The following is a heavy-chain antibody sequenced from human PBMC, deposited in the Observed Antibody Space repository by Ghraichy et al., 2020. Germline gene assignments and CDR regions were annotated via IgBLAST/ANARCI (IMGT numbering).Heavy chain of an antibody. CDR2: IYHSGST. CDR3: ARRGPFGVASNWFDP. CDR1: GGSISSSNW. Sequence: SETLSLTCAVSGGSISSSNWWSWVRQPPGKGLEWIGEIYHSGSTNYNPSLKSRVTISVDKSKNQFSLKLSSVTAADTAVYYCARRGPFGVASNWFDPWGQGTLVTVSS. J-gene: IGHJ5*02. D-gene: IGHD3-3*01. V-gene: IGHV4-4*02.